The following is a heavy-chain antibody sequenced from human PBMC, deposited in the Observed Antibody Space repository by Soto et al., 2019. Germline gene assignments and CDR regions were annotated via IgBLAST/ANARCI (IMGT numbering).Heavy chain of an antibody. CDR3: AGYCTNGVCASYYGMDV. CDR1: GFTFSDYY. V-gene: IGHV3-11*01. Sequence: QVQLVESGGGLVKPGGSLRLSCAASGFTFSDYYMSWIRQAPGKGLEWVSYISSSGSTIYYADSVKGRFTISRDNAKNSLYLQMNSLRAEDTAVYYCAGYCTNGVCASYYGMDVWGQGTTVTVSS. D-gene: IGHD2-8*01. CDR2: ISSSGSTI. J-gene: IGHJ6*02.